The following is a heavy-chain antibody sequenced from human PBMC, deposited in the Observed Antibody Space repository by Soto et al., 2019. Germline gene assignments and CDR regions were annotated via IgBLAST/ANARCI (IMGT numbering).Heavy chain of an antibody. Sequence: SETLSLTCTASGGSVSSDTHYWSWIRQPPGKRLEWIGFIYSSGSTNYNPSLKSRVTMSVDTSKNQFSLKLSSVTAADTAVYYCARGGRLHAYRVYYYYYGMDVWGQGTTVTVSS. CDR2: IYSSGST. V-gene: IGHV4-61*01. D-gene: IGHD4-4*01. CDR3: ARGGRLHAYRVYYYYYGMDV. CDR1: GGSVSSDTHY. J-gene: IGHJ6*02.